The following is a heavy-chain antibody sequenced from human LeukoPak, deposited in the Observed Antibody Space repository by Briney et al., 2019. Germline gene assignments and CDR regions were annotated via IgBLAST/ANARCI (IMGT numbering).Heavy chain of an antibody. CDR1: GFTFSNYA. D-gene: IGHD6-19*01. V-gene: IGHV3-23*01. J-gene: IGHJ3*02. CDR2: ISDSGGST. Sequence: GGSLRLSCAASGFTFSNYAMSWVRQAPGKGLEWVSSISDSGGSTYYADSVKGRFTISRDNSKNTLYLQMNSLRAEDTAVYYCARANSSGWYWDAFDIWGQGTMVTVSS. CDR3: ARANSSGWYWDAFDI.